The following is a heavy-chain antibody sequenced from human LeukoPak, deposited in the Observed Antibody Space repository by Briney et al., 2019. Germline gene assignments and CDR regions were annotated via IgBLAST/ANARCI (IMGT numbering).Heavy chain of an antibody. D-gene: IGHD3-22*01. CDR1: GFTFDDYA. J-gene: IGHJ1*01. CDR3: AKGLHYYDSSGCYYSEYFQH. Sequence: GXSLRLSCAASGFTFDDYAMHWVRQAPGKGLEWVSGISWNSGSIVYADSVKGRFTISRDNAKTSLYLQMNSLRAEDMALYYCAKGLHYYDSSGCYYSEYFQHWGQGTLVTVSS. CDR2: ISWNSGSI. V-gene: IGHV3-9*03.